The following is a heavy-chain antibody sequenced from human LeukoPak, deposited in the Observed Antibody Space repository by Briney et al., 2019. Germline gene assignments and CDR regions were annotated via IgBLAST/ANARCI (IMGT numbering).Heavy chain of an antibody. CDR3: AKWVRLYYYMDV. Sequence: GGSLRLSCAASGLTFSNYGLTWVRQVPGKGLEWVSSISQNDGTTYSAGSVKGRFTISRDNSKNTLYLQMNSLRAEDTAVYYCAKWVRLYYYMDVWGKGTTVTVSS. V-gene: IGHV3-23*01. D-gene: IGHD4-11*01. CDR2: ISQNDGTT. CDR1: GLTFSNYG. J-gene: IGHJ6*03.